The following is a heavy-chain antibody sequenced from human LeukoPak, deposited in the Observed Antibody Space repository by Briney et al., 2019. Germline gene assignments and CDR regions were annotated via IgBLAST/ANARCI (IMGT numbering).Heavy chain of an antibody. CDR1: GGSISSYY. V-gene: IGHV4-59*01. J-gene: IGHJ4*02. CDR2: IYYSGST. Sequence: SETLSLTCTVSGGSISSYYWSWIRQPPGKGLEWIGYIYYSGSTKYSPSLKSRVTISVDTSKSQFSLKLSSVTAADTAVYYCARSSFHSSGYFYDYWGQGTLVTVSS. CDR3: ARSSFHSSGYFYDY. D-gene: IGHD3-22*01.